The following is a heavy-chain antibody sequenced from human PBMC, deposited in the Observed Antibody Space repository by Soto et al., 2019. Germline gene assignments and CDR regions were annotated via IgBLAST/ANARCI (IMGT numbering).Heavy chain of an antibody. D-gene: IGHD6-13*01. CDR1: GYTFINYD. CDR3: AREWGSNWRYFDF. J-gene: IGHJ4*02. V-gene: IGHV1-18*01. CDR2: VRSYNGNA. Sequence: QVQLVQSGAEVKKPGASVKVSCKASGYTFINYDVIWVRQAPGQGLEWMGWVRSYNGNANYAQKFQGRVTMTTDTSTNTAYMELRSLRSDDTAVYYCAREWGSNWRYFDFWGQGTLVSVSS.